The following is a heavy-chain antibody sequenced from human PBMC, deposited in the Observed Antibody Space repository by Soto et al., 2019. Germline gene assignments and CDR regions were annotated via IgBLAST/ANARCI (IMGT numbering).Heavy chain of an antibody. Sequence: SETLSLTCTVSGGSISSGGYYWSWIRQHPGKGLEWIGYIYYSGSTYYNPSLKSRVTISVDTSKNQFSLKLSSVTAADTAVYYCAKVSAWSPGNYFDYWGQGTLVTVSS. CDR1: GGSISSGGYY. V-gene: IGHV4-31*03. D-gene: IGHD3-10*01. CDR3: AKVSAWSPGNYFDY. CDR2: IYYSGST. J-gene: IGHJ4*02.